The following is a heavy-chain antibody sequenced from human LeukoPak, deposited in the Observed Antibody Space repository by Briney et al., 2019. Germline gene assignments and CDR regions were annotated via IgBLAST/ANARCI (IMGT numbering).Heavy chain of an antibody. D-gene: IGHD2-15*01. CDR1: GFTFGSYG. V-gene: IGHV3-30*18. Sequence: PGRSLRLSCAASGFTFGSYGMHWVRQAPGKGLEWVAVISYDGSNKYYADAVKGRFTISRDNSKNTLYLQMNSLRTEDTAVYYCAKVDCSGGSCSRYYFDYWGQGTLVTVSS. CDR2: ISYDGSNK. J-gene: IGHJ4*02. CDR3: AKVDCSGGSCSRYYFDY.